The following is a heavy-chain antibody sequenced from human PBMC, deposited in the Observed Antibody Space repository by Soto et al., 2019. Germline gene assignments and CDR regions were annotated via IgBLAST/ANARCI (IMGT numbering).Heavy chain of an antibody. Sequence: EVQLLESGGGLVQPGGSLRLSCAASGFTFSSYAMSWVRQAPGKGLEWVSAISGSGGSTYYADSVKGRFTISRDNSKNTLYLQVNSLRAEYTAVYYCARDRAAWSGYSDRNPFVYWVQGTLVTVSS. J-gene: IGHJ4*02. CDR1: GFTFSSYA. CDR2: ISGSGGST. V-gene: IGHV3-23*01. D-gene: IGHD3-3*01. CDR3: ARDRAAWSGYSDRNPFVY.